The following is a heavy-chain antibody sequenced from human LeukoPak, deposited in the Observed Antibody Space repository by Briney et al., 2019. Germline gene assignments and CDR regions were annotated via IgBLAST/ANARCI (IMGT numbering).Heavy chain of an antibody. V-gene: IGHV3-21*01. CDR2: ISSSSSYI. D-gene: IGHD3-22*01. Sequence: GGSLRLSCAASGFTFSSYSMNWVRQAPGKGLEWVSSISSSSSYIYYADSVKGRLTISRDNSKSTLYLQMNSLRAEDTAVYYCAKGSQSYYDSSGYYPWDLDYWGQGTLVTVSS. J-gene: IGHJ4*02. CDR3: AKGSQSYYDSSGYYPWDLDY. CDR1: GFTFSSYS.